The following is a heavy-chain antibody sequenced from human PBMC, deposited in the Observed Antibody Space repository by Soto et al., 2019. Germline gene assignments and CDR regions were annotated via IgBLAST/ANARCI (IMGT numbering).Heavy chain of an antibody. J-gene: IGHJ4*02. V-gene: IGHV3-30*03. D-gene: IGHD3-10*01. CDR2: TSYDGSKT. CDR3: VRGHGSSSWNFDY. Sequence: QVQLVESGGGVVQPGRSLRLSCAASGFTFSSFAMHWVRQPPGKGLEWVAGTSYDGSKTFFEDSVKGRFTISRDISKNTLHLQMSSLRPEDTAVYYCVRGHGSSSWNFDYWGQGTLITVAT. CDR1: GFTFSSFA.